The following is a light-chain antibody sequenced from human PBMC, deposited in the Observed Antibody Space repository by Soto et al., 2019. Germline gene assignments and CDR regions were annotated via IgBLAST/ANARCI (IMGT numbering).Light chain of an antibody. CDR2: EVS. V-gene: IGLV2-8*01. CDR1: SSDVGGYNY. CDR3: AAWDDSLNGYV. Sequence: QSVLTQPPSASGSPGQSVTISCTGTSSDVGGYNYVSWYQQHPGKAPKLMIYEVSKRPSGVPDRFSGSKSGNTASLTVSGLQAEDGADYYCAAWDDSLNGYVFGTGTKVTVL. J-gene: IGLJ1*01.